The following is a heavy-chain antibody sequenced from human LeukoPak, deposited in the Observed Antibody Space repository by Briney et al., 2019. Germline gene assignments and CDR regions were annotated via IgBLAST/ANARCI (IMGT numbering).Heavy chain of an antibody. Sequence: RSSETLSLTCAVYGGSFSGYYWSWIRQPPGKGLEWIGEINHSGSTNYNPSLKSRVTISVDTSKNQFSLKLSSVTAADTAVYYSARRITTYYYGSGNPFDYWGQGTLVTVSS. D-gene: IGHD3-10*01. CDR1: GGSFSGYY. CDR2: INHSGST. CDR3: ARRITTYYYGSGNPFDY. J-gene: IGHJ4*02. V-gene: IGHV4-34*01.